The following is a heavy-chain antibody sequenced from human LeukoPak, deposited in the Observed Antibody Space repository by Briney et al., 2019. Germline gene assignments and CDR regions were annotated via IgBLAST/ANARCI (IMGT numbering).Heavy chain of an antibody. CDR3: ARGPYYDFWSGYPDAFDI. Sequence: GGSLRLSCAASGFTFSCYAMNWVRQTPGKGLEWVSGTSASGGSAYYADSVKGRFTISRDNSKSSLYLQMNSLRAEDTAVYYCARGPYYDFWSGYPDAFDIWGQGTMVTVSS. D-gene: IGHD3-3*01. CDR1: GFTFSCYA. V-gene: IGHV3-23*01. J-gene: IGHJ3*02. CDR2: TSASGGSA.